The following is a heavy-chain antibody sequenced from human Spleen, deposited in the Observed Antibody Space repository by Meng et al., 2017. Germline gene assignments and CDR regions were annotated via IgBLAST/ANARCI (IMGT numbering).Heavy chain of an antibody. J-gene: IGHJ3*01. V-gene: IGHV3-21*01. D-gene: IGHD2-2*01. Sequence: GGSLRLSCTASGFIFANYALNWVRQAPGKGLEWVSSISSSSSYIYYADSVKGRFTVSRDNAKKSLYLQMNSLRAEDTAVYYCARDIPATAAALDVWGQGTMVTVSS. CDR2: ISSSSSYI. CDR1: GFIFANYA. CDR3: ARDIPATAAALDV.